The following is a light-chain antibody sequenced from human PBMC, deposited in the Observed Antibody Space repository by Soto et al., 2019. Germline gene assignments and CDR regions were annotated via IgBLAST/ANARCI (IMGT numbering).Light chain of an antibody. J-gene: IGKJ1*01. CDR3: QQSYTSPPWT. CDR1: QSISTY. CDR2: SAS. V-gene: IGKV1-39*01. Sequence: DIQMTQSPSSLSPSVGDRVTISCRAGQSISTYLNWYQQKPDTAPRLLIYSASSVKTGVPPRFSGSGSGRDFTLTISSLRPEDIATYFCQQSYTSPPWTFGQGTKVDIK.